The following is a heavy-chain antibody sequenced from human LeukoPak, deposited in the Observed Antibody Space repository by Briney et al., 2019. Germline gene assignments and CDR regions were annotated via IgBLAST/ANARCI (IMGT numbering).Heavy chain of an antibody. CDR2: IKQDGSEK. V-gene: IGHV3-7*04. D-gene: IGHD3-10*01. CDR3: ARRHHFGFLDS. Sequence: GGSLTLFCAASGVMFPSYWVTWVRQAPGKGLEWVANIKQDGSEKYYVDSVKGRFTISRDNAKNSVYLQMNSLRAEDTAVYYCARRHHFGFLDSWGQGTPVTVSS. J-gene: IGHJ4*02. CDR1: GVMFPSYW.